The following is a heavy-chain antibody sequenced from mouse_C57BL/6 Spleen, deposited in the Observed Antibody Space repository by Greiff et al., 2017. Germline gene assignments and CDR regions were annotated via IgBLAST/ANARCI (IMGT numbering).Heavy chain of an antibody. D-gene: IGHD2-3*01. Sequence: VQLQQSGPELVKPGASVKISCKASGYTFTDYYMNWVKQSHGKSLEWIGDINPNNGGTSYNQKFKGKATLTVDKSSSTAYMGLRSLTSEDSAVYYCARSYDGYYVAYWGQGTLVTVSA. V-gene: IGHV1-26*01. CDR1: GYTFTDYY. CDR3: ARSYDGYYVAY. J-gene: IGHJ3*01. CDR2: INPNNGGT.